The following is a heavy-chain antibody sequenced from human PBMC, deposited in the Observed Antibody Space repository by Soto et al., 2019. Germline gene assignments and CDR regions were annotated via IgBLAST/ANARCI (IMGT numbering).Heavy chain of an antibody. CDR3: ARDTVVVVAATTFFDP. CDR2: INPNSGGT. D-gene: IGHD2-15*01. Sequence: ASVKVSCKASGYTFTGYYMHWVRQAPGQGLEWMGWINPNSGGTNYAQKFQGRVTMTRDTSISTAYMELSRLRSDDTAVYYCARDTVVVVAATTFFDPWGQGTLVTVSS. J-gene: IGHJ5*02. CDR1: GYTFTGYY. V-gene: IGHV1-2*02.